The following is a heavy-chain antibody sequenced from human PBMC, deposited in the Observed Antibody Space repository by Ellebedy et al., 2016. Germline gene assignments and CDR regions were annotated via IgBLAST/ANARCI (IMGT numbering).Heavy chain of an antibody. V-gene: IGHV3-23*01. CDR1: GFTFSSYA. J-gene: IGHJ4*02. CDR2: ISGSGGST. CDR3: ARDGRRIAVAGRPFDY. Sequence: GGSLRLXXAASGFTFSSYAMSWVRQAPGKGLEWVSAISGSGGSTYYADSVKGRFTISRDNSKNTLYLQMNSLRDEDTAVYYCARDGRRIAVAGRPFDYWGQGTLVTVSS. D-gene: IGHD6-19*01.